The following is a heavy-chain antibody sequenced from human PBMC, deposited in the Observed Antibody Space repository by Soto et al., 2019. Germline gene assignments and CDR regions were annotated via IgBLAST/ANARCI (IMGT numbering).Heavy chain of an antibody. Sequence: QVQLQQWGAGLLKPSETLSLTCAVYGGSFSGYYWSWIRQPPGKGLEWIGEINHSGSTNYNPSLKSRVTISVDTSKNQFSLKLSSVTAADTAVYYCARGDSAIVVVTRVAFDIWGQGTMVTVSS. CDR2: INHSGST. J-gene: IGHJ3*02. D-gene: IGHD2-2*01. CDR3: ARGDSAIVVVTRVAFDI. V-gene: IGHV4-34*01. CDR1: GGSFSGYY.